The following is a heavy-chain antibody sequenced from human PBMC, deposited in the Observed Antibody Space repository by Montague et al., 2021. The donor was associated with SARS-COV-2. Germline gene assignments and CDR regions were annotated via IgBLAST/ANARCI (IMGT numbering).Heavy chain of an antibody. D-gene: IGHD4-17*01. CDR1: GGSISSGSYY. V-gene: IGHV4-61*02. CDR3: ARDYGDYSYYYGLDV. J-gene: IGHJ6*02. CDR2: IYSSGST. Sequence: ILSLTCTVSGGSISSGSYYWSWIRQPAGKGLEWIGRIYSSGSTNYNPSLKSRVTMSVDTSKNQFSLKVSSVTAADTAVYYCARDYGDYSYYYGLDVWGQGTTVTVSS.